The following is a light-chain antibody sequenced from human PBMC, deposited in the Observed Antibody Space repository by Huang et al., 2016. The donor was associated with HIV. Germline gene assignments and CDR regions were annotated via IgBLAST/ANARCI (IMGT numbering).Light chain of an antibody. CDR2: DAS. CDR3: QQYDNLPST. Sequence: IQMSQSPSPLSASVADRVTITSQASQDISNYLNCYQQKPGKAPNLPIYDASTLETGVPSRFSGSGSGTDFTFTISSLQPEDCATYYCQQYDNLPSTFGPGTKVDIK. V-gene: IGKV1-33*01. J-gene: IGKJ3*01. CDR1: QDISNY.